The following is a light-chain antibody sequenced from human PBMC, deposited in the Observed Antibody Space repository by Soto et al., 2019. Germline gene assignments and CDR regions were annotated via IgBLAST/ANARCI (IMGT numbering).Light chain of an antibody. V-gene: IGLV1-44*01. CDR1: SSNIGSNT. CDR3: AAWDDSLNGPS. Sequence: QSLLTQPPSASGTPGQRVTISCSGSSSNIGSNTVNWYQQLPGTAPKLLIYSNNQRPSGVPDRFSGSKSGTSASLAISGLQSEDEADYYCAAWDDSLNGPSFGGGTKLTVL. J-gene: IGLJ2*01. CDR2: SNN.